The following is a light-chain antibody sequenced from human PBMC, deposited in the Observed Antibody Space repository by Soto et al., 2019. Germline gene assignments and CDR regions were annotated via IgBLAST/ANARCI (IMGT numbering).Light chain of an antibody. J-gene: IGKJ2*01. CDR1: QSVNSNY. CDR2: GAS. Sequence: EIVLTQSPGTLSLSPGERATLSCRASQSVNSNYLAWYQQKPGQVPRPLIYGASIRAAGVPDRLSGSESGPDFTLTTRRLEPEDYALYYCQQYGPSPHTFGQGTKLEIK. CDR3: QQYGPSPHT. V-gene: IGKV3-20*01.